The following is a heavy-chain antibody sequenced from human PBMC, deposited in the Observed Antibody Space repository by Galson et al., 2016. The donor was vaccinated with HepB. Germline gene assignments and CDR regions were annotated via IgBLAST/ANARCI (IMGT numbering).Heavy chain of an antibody. V-gene: IGHV4-61*02. CDR1: GDSITCDNCF. Sequence: TLSLTCTVSGDSITCDNCFWTWTRPPAGKGLEWIGRMHATWGTNYNPSLRSRVTISLDTSRNQFSLELRSVTAADTAVYYCARGPGGVTREAFEIWGQGTVVTVSS. D-gene: IGHD2-2*01. CDR3: ARGPGGVTREAFEI. CDR2: MHATWGT. J-gene: IGHJ3*02.